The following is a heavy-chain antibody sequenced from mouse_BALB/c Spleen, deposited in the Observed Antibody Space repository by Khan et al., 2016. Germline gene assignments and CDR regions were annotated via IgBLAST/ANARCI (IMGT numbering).Heavy chain of an antibody. J-gene: IGHJ4*01. V-gene: IGHV1-9*01. Sequence: QVQLQQSGAELMKPGASLKISCKATGYTFSSYWIEWVKQRPGHGLEWIGEIFSGSGNTNYHEKFRGKATFTADTSSNTAYMQLSSLTSEDSAVDYCARSTSVNYYAMDYWGQGTSVTVSS. D-gene: IGHD2-10*02. CDR3: ARSTSVNYYAMDY. CDR1: GYTFSSYW. CDR2: IFSGSGNT.